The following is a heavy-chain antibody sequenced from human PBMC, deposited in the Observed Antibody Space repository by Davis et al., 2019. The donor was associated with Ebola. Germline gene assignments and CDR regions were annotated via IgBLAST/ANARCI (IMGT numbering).Heavy chain of an antibody. CDR2: ISFSSSTI. V-gene: IGHV3-48*02. J-gene: IGHJ3*02. CDR1: GFTFSTYS. Sequence: GESLKISCAASGFTFSTYSMDWVRQAPGKGLEWVSDISFSSSTIHYADSVKGRFTISRDNAKNSLYLQMNSLRDEDTAVYYCAREGGKRYCSGTNCFFVFDIWGQGTMVTVSS. D-gene: IGHD2-2*01. CDR3: AREGGKRYCSGTNCFFVFDI.